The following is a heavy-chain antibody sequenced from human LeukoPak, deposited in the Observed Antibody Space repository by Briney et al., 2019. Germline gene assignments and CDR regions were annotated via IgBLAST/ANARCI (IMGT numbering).Heavy chain of an antibody. D-gene: IGHD3-10*01. CDR3: AKDMGYYYGSGSYPPENDY. CDR1: GFTFSSYG. J-gene: IGHJ4*02. CDR2: VSFEESNK. V-gene: IGHV3-30*18. Sequence: GGSLRLSCAASGFTFSSYGMHWVRQAPGKGLGWVAVVSFEESNKYYADSVKGRFTISRDNSKNTLSLQMNSLRAEDTAVYYCAKDMGYYYGSGSYPPENDYWGQGTLVTVSS.